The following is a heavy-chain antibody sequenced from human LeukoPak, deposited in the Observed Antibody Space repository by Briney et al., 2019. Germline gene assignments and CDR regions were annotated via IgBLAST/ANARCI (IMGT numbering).Heavy chain of an antibody. CDR1: GFTFGDYA. J-gene: IGHJ5*02. D-gene: IGHD6-13*01. V-gene: IGHV3-49*04. CDR2: IRSKAYGGTT. Sequence: GALRLSCTASGFTFGDYAMSRVRQAPGKGLEWVGFIRSKAYGGTTEYAASVKGRFTISRDDSKSIAYLQMNSLKTEDTAVYYCTSLTAGSNWFDPWGQGTLVTVSS. CDR3: TSLTAGSNWFDP.